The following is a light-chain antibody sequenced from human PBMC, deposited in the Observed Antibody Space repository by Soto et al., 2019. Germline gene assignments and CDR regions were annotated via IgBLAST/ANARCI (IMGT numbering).Light chain of an antibody. CDR2: DVS. Sequence: QSALTQPASVSGSPGQSITISCTGTSSDVGGYNYVSWYQQHPGKAHKVMIYDVSYRPSGVSNRFSGSKSGNTASLTISGLQVEDEADYYCSSYTSSSTLVVFGGGTQLTVL. CDR1: SSDVGGYNY. J-gene: IGLJ2*01. V-gene: IGLV2-14*03. CDR3: SSYTSSSTLVV.